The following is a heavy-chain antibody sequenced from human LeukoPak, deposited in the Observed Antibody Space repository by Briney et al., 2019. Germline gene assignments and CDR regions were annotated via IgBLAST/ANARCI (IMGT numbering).Heavy chain of an antibody. J-gene: IGHJ4*02. D-gene: IGHD3-3*01. Sequence: GGSLRLSCAASGFTFSSYAMSWVRQAPGKGLEWVSAISGSGGSTYYADSVKGRFTISRDNSKNTLYLQMNSLRAEDTAVYYCAKGFLEWLSEYYFDYWGQGTLVTVSS. CDR3: AKGFLEWLSEYYFDY. CDR1: GFTFSSYA. V-gene: IGHV3-23*01. CDR2: ISGSGGST.